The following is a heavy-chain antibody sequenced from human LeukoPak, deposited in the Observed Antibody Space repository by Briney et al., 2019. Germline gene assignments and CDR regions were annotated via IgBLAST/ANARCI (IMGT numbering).Heavy chain of an antibody. D-gene: IGHD6-19*01. V-gene: IGHV4-30-2*01. CDR1: GGSISSGGYS. J-gene: IGHJ2*01. CDR2: IYHSGST. CDR3: ARDGGTGSGWFASRVPDL. Sequence: PSETLSLTCAVSGGSISSGGYSWSWIRQPPGKGLEWIGYIYHSGSTYYNPSLKSRVTISVDRSKNQFSLKLSSVTAADTAVYYCARDGGTGSGWFASRVPDLWGRGTLVTVSS.